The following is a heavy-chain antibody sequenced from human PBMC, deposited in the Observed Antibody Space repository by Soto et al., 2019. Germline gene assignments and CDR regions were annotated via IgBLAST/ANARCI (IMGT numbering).Heavy chain of an antibody. Sequence: ASVKVSCKASGYTFTSYGISWVRQAPGQGLEWMGWISAYNGNTNYAQKLQGRATMTTDTSTSTAYMELRSLRSDDAAVYYCARELVIGGAFDIWGHGTMVTVSS. D-gene: IGHD2-21*01. V-gene: IGHV1-18*01. CDR2: ISAYNGNT. CDR1: GYTFTSYG. CDR3: ARELVIGGAFDI. J-gene: IGHJ3*02.